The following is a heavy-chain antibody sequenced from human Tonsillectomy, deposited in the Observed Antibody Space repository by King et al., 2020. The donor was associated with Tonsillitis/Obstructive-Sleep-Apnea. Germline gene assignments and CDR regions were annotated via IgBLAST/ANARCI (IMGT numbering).Heavy chain of an antibody. CDR3: ASRITGLDYRNF. CDR1: GFIFSSYA. V-gene: IGHV3-23*04. Sequence: VQLVESGGGLVQPGGSLRLSCAASGFIFSSYAMTWVRQAPGKGLEWLSTISGSDDSTYYADSVKGRFTISRDNSRNTLYLQVYSLRAGDTAVYYCASRITGLDYRNFWGQGTLVTVSS. D-gene: IGHD4-11*01. J-gene: IGHJ4*02. CDR2: ISGSDDST.